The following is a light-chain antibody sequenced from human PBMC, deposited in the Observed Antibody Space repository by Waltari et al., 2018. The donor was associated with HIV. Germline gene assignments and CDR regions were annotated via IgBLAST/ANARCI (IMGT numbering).Light chain of an antibody. CDR3: QGWDSSSGVG. V-gene: IGLV3-21*04. CDR2: YDS. Sequence: SYVLTQSPSVPVAPGKTARITCAGNNLGSKRVHWYQQKPGQAPGLVIDYDSDRPSGIPERFSCSNSGNTATLTISRVEAGDEADYYCQGWDSSSGVGFGGGARLTVL. J-gene: IGLJ2*01. CDR1: NLGSKR.